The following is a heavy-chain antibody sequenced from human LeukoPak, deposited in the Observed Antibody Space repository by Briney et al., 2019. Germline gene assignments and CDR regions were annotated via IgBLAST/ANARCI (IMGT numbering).Heavy chain of an antibody. Sequence: PSQTLSLTCAVSGGSISSGDYSWSWIRQPPGKGLEWIGNIYYSGSTYYNPSLKSRVNISVDKSKNQFSLKLSSVTAADTAVYYCARVRTVTGLFDYWGQGTLVTVSS. J-gene: IGHJ4*02. V-gene: IGHV4-30-4*07. CDR1: GGSISSGDYS. CDR3: ARVRTVTGLFDY. CDR2: IYYSGST. D-gene: IGHD4-17*01.